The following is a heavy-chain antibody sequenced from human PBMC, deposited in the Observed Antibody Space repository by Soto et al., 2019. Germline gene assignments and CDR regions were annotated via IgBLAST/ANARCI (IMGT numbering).Heavy chain of an antibody. V-gene: IGHV1-24*01. CDR2: FDPEDGET. D-gene: IGHD4-4*01. CDR3: ATGVDYSNYVKFVWFDP. Sequence: ASVKVSCKVSRYTLTELSMHWVRQAPGKGLEWMGGFDPEDGETIYAQKFQGRVTMTEDTSTDTAYMELSSLRSEDTAVYYCATGVDYSNYVKFVWFDPWGQGTLVTVSS. CDR1: RYTLTELS. J-gene: IGHJ5*02.